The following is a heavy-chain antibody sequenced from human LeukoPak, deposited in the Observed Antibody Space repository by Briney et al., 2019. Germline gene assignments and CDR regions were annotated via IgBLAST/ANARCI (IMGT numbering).Heavy chain of an antibody. CDR1: GFTFSSYW. J-gene: IGHJ4*02. D-gene: IGHD1-7*01. CDR3: ARENYMYYFDY. V-gene: IGHV3-7*01. CDR2: IKQDGSEK. Sequence: GGSLRLSCAASGFTFSSYWMSWVRQAPGKGLEWVANIKQDGSEKYYVDSVKGRFTISRDNAKNSLYLQMSSLRAEDTAVYYCARENYMYYFDYWGQGTLVTVSS.